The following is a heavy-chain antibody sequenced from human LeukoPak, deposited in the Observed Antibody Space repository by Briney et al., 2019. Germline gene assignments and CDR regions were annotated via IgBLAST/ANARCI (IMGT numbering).Heavy chain of an antibody. V-gene: IGHV3-23*01. CDR3: AKVDSGVLTGYYRGGYYFDY. CDR1: GFTFSSYA. J-gene: IGHJ4*02. CDR2: ISGSGGST. Sequence: PGGSLRLSCAASGFTFSSYAMSWVRQAPGKGLEWVSAISGSGGSTYYADSVKGRFTISRDNSKNTLYLQMNSLRAEDTAVYYCAKVDSGVLTGYYRGGYYFDYWGQGTLVTVSS. D-gene: IGHD3-9*01.